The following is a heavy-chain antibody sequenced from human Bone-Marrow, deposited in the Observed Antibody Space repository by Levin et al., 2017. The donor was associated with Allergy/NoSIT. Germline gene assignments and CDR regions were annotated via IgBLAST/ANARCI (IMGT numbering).Heavy chain of an antibody. Sequence: LRLSCTVSGASISNTHHYWSWIRQPAGKGLEWIGRMFAGGAATYKRSLRSRATISIDTSKNQFSLKLTSVTAADTAVYYCARDETFNSWHVGWFDSWGQGTLVTVSS. CDR1: GASISNTHHY. CDR3: ARDETFNSWHVGWFDS. V-gene: IGHV4-61*02. CDR2: MFAGGAA. J-gene: IGHJ5*01. D-gene: IGHD2/OR15-2a*01.